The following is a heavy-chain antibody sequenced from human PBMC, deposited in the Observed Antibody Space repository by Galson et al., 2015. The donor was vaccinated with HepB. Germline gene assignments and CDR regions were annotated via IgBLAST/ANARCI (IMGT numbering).Heavy chain of an antibody. CDR2: INHSGST. CDR3: ARGLGYYYGSAFSGYYYYYYMDV. J-gene: IGHJ6*03. D-gene: IGHD3-10*01. CDR1: GGSFSGYY. Sequence: ETLSLTCAVYGGSFSGYYWSWIRQPPGKGLEWIGEINHSGSTNYNPSLKSRVTISVDTSKNQFSLKLSSVTAADTAVYYCARGLGYYYGSAFSGYYYYYYMDVWGKGTTVTVSS. V-gene: IGHV4-34*01.